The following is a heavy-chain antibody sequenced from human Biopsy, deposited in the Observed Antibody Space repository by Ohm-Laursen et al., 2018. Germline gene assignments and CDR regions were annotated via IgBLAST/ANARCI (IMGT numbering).Heavy chain of an antibody. CDR2: IGSDARST. Sequence: SLRLSCTASGFTFSNYAMGWVRQAPGKGLECVSSIGSDARSTLYADSVQGRFTIPRDNSKNTLYLQIDNLRAEDTALYYCARAGPYYSDFWGQGTLVTVSS. CDR1: GFTFSNYA. V-gene: IGHV3-23*01. CDR3: ARAGPYYSDF. J-gene: IGHJ4*02.